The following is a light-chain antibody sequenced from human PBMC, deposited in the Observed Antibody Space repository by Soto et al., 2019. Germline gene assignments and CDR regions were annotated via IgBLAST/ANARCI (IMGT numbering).Light chain of an antibody. V-gene: IGKV4-1*01. CDR1: QSVLYSSNSKNY. CDR2: WSS. CDR3: QQYYGTPPT. J-gene: IGKJ1*01. Sequence: DIVMTQSPDSLAVSLGERATINCKSSQSVLYSSNSKNYLAWYQQKPGQPPQLLIYWSSTRASGIPDRFSGSGSGTDFTLTISSLQAEDVAVYYCQQYYGTPPTFGQGTKVQIK.